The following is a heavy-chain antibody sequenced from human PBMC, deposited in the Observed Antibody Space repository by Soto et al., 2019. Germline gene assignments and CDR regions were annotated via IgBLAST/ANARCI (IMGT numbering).Heavy chain of an antibody. J-gene: IGHJ6*02. CDR3: ARDQEYAQGYYYGMDV. CDR1: GFTVSSNY. V-gene: IGHV3-53*01. CDR2: IYSGGST. Sequence: PGGSLRLSCAASGFTVSSNYMSWVRQAPGKGLEWVSVIYSGGSTYYADSVKGRFTISRDNSKNTLYLQMNSLRAEDTAVYYCARDQEYAQGYYYGMDVWGQGTTVTVSS.